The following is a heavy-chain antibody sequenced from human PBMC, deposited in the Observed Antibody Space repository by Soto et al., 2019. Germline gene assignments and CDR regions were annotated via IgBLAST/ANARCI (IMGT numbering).Heavy chain of an antibody. V-gene: IGHV3-23*01. CDR2: ISGSGGST. CDR1: GFTFSSYA. J-gene: IGHJ5*02. CDR3: AKDTSGWYYGWFDP. Sequence: GGSLRLSCAASGFTFSSYAMSWVRQAPGKGLEWVSAISGSGGSTYYADSVKGRFTISRDNSKNTLYLQMNSLRAEDAAVYYCAKDTSGWYYGWFDPWGQGTLVTVSS. D-gene: IGHD6-19*01.